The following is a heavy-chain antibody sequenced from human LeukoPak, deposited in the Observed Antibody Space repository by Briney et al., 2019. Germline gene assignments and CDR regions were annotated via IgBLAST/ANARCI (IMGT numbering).Heavy chain of an antibody. CDR3: ARIAAAAGGFDY. CDR2: IYYSGST. CDR1: GGSISSGGYS. J-gene: IGHJ4*02. V-gene: IGHV4-30-4*07. D-gene: IGHD6-13*01. Sequence: PSQTLSLTCAVSGGSISSGGYSWSWIRQPPGKGLEWIGYIYYSGSTYYNPSLKSRVTISVDTSKNQFSLKLSSVTAADTAVYYCARIAAAAGGFDYWGQGTLVTVSS.